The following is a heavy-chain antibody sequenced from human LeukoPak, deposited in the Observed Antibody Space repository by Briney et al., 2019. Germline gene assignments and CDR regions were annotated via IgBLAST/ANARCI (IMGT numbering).Heavy chain of an antibody. CDR2: ISWNSGSI. Sequence: PGGSLRLSCAASGFTFDDYAMHWVRQAPGKGLEWVSGISWNSGSIGYADSVKGRFTISRDNAKNSLYLQMNSLRAEDTALYYCAKGSGPDTDYYMDVWGKGTTVTISS. D-gene: IGHD1-1*01. J-gene: IGHJ6*03. CDR3: AKGSGPDTDYYMDV. V-gene: IGHV3-9*01. CDR1: GFTFDDYA.